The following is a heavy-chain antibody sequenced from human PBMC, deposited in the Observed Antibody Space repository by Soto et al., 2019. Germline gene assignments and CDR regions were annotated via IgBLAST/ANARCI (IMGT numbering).Heavy chain of an antibody. J-gene: IGHJ4*02. CDR1: GGSISSFY. CDR3: ARESYYGSGATVVGY. V-gene: IGHV4-59*01. CDR2: VYYSGST. Sequence: SETLSLTCTVSGGSISSFYWSWIRQPPGKGLEWIGYVYYSGSTNYNPSLKSRVTISVDTSKNQFSLKLSSVTAADTGVYYCARESYYGSGATVVGYWGLGTLVTVSS. D-gene: IGHD3-10*01.